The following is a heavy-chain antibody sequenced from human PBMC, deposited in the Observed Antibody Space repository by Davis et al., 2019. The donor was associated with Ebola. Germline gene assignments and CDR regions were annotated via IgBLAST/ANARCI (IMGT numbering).Heavy chain of an antibody. Sequence: SVKVSCKASGYTFTYRYLHWVRQAPGQALEWMGWITPFNGNTNYAQKFQDRVTITRDRSMSTAYMELSSLRSEDTAMYYCARSYCSGGSCYSGAFDIWGQGTMVTVSS. J-gene: IGHJ3*02. CDR1: GYTFTYRY. CDR2: ITPFNGNT. V-gene: IGHV1-45*02. D-gene: IGHD2-15*01. CDR3: ARSYCSGGSCYSGAFDI.